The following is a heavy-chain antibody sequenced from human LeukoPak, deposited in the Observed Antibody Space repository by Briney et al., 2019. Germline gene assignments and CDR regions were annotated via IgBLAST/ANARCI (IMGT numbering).Heavy chain of an antibody. J-gene: IGHJ4*02. Sequence: SETLSLTCTVSGGSISNYYWSWIRQPPGKGLECIGYIYYSGITNYNPSLKSRVTISVDTSKNQFSLKLSSVTAADTAVYYCTRVCSSGSCLGYYDYWGQGTLVTVSS. CDR3: TRVCSSGSCLGYYDY. CDR1: GGSISNYY. CDR2: IYYSGIT. V-gene: IGHV4-59*01. D-gene: IGHD3-10*01.